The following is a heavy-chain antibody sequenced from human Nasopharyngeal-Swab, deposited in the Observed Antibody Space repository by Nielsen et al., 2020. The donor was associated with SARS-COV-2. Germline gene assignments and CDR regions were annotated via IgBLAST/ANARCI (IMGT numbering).Heavy chain of an antibody. Sequence: GESLKISCAASGFTFSSYGMHWVRQAPGKGLEWVAVISYDGSNKYYADSVKGRFTISRDNAKNSLYLQMNSLRAEDTAVYYCARGPGAVRFLEWLPNYYYYGMDVWGQGTTVTVSS. D-gene: IGHD3-3*01. CDR3: ARGPGAVRFLEWLPNYYYYGMDV. CDR2: ISYDGSNK. V-gene: IGHV3-30*03. J-gene: IGHJ6*02. CDR1: GFTFSSYG.